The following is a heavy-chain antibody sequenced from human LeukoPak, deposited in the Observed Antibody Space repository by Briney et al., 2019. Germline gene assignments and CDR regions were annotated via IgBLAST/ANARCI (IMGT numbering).Heavy chain of an antibody. CDR3: ARVKGAMATDDY. CDR2: ISSSSSYI. Sequence: GGSLRLSCAASGFTFSSYSMNWVRQAPGKGLEWVSSISSSSSYIYYADSVKGRFTISRDNAKNSLYLQMNSLRAEDTAVYYCARVKGAMATDDYWGQGTLVTVSS. CDR1: GFTFSSYS. D-gene: IGHD1-26*01. J-gene: IGHJ4*02. V-gene: IGHV3-21*01.